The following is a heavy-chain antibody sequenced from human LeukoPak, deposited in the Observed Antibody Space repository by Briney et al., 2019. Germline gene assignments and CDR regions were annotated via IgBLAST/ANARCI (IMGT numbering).Heavy chain of an antibody. CDR1: GITFNYAW. J-gene: IGHJ4*02. V-gene: IGHV3-23*01. CDR3: AKGTTYYDILTGYGYPYYFDY. CDR2: ISGSGGSR. D-gene: IGHD3-9*01. Sequence: GGSLRLSCTASGITFNYAWMTWVRQAPGKGLEWVSAISGSGGSRYYADSVKGRFTISRDNSKNTLYLQMNSLRAEDTAIYYCAKGTTYYDILTGYGYPYYFDYWGQGTLVTVSS.